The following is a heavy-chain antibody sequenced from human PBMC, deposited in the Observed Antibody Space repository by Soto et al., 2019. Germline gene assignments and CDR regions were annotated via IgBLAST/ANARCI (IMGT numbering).Heavy chain of an antibody. CDR2: IYYSGST. CDR1: GGSISSGGYY. V-gene: IGHV4-31*03. CDR3: ARTYYDFWSGYYPNWFDP. Sequence: PSETLSLTCTVSGGSISSGGYYWSWIRQHPGKGLEWIGYIYYSGSTYYIPSLKSRVTISVDTSKNQFSLKLSSVTAADTAVYYCARTYYDFWSGYYPNWFDPWGRGTLVTVSS. J-gene: IGHJ5*02. D-gene: IGHD3-3*01.